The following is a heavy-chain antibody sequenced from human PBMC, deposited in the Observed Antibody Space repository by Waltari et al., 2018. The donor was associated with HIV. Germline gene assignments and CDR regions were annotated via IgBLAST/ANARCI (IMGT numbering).Heavy chain of an antibody. D-gene: IGHD6-13*01. V-gene: IGHV5-51*01. CDR2: IYPGDSDT. CDR1: GYSFTSYW. CDR3: ARQGYSSSRVHGWWFDP. J-gene: IGHJ5*02. Sequence: EVQLVQSGAEVKKPGESLKISCTGSGYSFTSYWIGWVRQMPGKGLEWMGIIYPGDSDTRYSPSFQGQVTISADKSISTAYLQWSSLKASDTAMYYCARQGYSSSRVHGWWFDPWGQGTLVTVSS.